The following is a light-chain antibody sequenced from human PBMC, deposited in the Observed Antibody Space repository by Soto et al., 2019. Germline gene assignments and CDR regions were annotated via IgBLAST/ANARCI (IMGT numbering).Light chain of an antibody. Sequence: QSVLTQPASVSGSPGQSITISCTGTSNDVGGYNYVSWYQQHPGKAPKLMIYEVNKRPSGVPDRFSGSKSGNTASLTVSGLQAEDEANYYCSSFAVSNSFVFGTGTKVTVL. CDR1: SNDVGGYNY. CDR3: SSFAVSNSFV. J-gene: IGLJ1*01. V-gene: IGLV2-8*01. CDR2: EVN.